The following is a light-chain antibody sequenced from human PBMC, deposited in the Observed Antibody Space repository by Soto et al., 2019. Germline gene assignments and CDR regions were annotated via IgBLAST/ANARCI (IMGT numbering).Light chain of an antibody. CDR1: QSISGY. CDR3: QHYNSYSEA. V-gene: IGKV1-5*01. J-gene: IGKJ1*01. Sequence: DIQMTQSPSTLSASVGDRVTITCRSSQSISGYLAWYQQKPGKAPKLLIYDASSLESGVPSRFSGSASGTEFTLTISSLQPDDFATYYCQHYNSYSEAFGQGTKVDIK. CDR2: DAS.